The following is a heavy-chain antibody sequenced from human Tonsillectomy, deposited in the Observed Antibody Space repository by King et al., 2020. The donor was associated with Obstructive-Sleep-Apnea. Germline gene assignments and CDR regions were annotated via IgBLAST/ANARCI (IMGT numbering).Heavy chain of an antibody. CDR2: ITWDGGTT. J-gene: IGHJ4*02. V-gene: IGHV3-43D*03. CDR3: AKAKRYYGSGTYFYLFDC. CDR1: GFTFGDYA. Sequence: VQLVESGGGLVQPGRSLKLSCRASGFTFGDYAMSWFRQAPGRGLEWVSLITWDGGTTYYADSVRGRFTVSRDNSKNSLILQMNSLRPEDTDLYYCAKAKRYYGSGTYFYLFDCWGQVTLVTVSS. D-gene: IGHD3-10*01.